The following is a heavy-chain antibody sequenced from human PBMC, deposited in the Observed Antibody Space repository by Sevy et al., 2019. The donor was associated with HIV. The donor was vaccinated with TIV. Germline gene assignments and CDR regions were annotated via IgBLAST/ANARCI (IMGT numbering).Heavy chain of an antibody. D-gene: IGHD3-22*01. CDR2: FDPKDGET. V-gene: IGHV1-24*01. CDR1: GYTLTQLS. Sequence: ASVKVSCKVSGYTLTQLSMHWVRQAPGKGLEWMGSFDPKDGETLYAKNFQGRVTMTEDTSTDTAYMALSSLRSEDTAIYYCATTKDYYDSSGSPFDYWGQGTLVTVSS. J-gene: IGHJ4*02. CDR3: ATTKDYYDSSGSPFDY.